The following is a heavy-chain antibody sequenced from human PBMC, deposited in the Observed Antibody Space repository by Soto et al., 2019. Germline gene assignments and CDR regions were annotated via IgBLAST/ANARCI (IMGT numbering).Heavy chain of an antibody. Sequence: PGGSLRLSCAASGFTFSSYWMSWVRQAPGKGLEWVSAISGSGGDTYYADSVKGRFTISRDNSKNTLYLQMNSLRAEDTAVYYCAKEYYSSSWPNDAFDIWGQGTMVTVSS. CDR3: AKEYYSSSWPNDAFDI. V-gene: IGHV3-23*01. J-gene: IGHJ3*02. CDR2: ISGSGGDT. D-gene: IGHD6-13*01. CDR1: GFTFSSYW.